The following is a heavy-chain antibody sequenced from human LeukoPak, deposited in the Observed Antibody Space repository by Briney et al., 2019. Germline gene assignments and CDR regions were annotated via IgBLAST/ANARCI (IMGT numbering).Heavy chain of an antibody. CDR1: GYSFTSYW. CDR3: ARHWSSGDLRADY. J-gene: IGHJ4*02. Sequence: GESLQISCQGSGYSFTSYWIGWVRQMPGKGLEWMGIIYPGDSDTRYSPSFQGQVTISADKSISTAYLQWSSVKASDTAMYYCARHWSSGDLRADYWGQGTLVTVSS. CDR2: IYPGDSDT. D-gene: IGHD3-22*01. V-gene: IGHV5-51*01.